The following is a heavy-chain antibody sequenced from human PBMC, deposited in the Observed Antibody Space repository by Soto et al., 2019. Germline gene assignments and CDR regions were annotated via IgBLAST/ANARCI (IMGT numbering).Heavy chain of an antibody. Sequence: GGSLRLSCAASGFTFSSYWMSWVRQAPGKGLEWVANIKQDGSEKYYVDSVKGRFTISRDNAKNSLYLQMNSLRAEDTAVYYCARGRYGAYGSEYFQHWGQGTLVTVSS. J-gene: IGHJ1*01. V-gene: IGHV3-7*01. CDR2: IKQDGSEK. D-gene: IGHD4-17*01. CDR3: ARGRYGAYGSEYFQH. CDR1: GFTFSSYW.